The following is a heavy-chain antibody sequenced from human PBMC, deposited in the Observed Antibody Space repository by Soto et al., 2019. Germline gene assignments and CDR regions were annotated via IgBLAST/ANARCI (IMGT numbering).Heavy chain of an antibody. D-gene: IGHD1-26*01. Sequence: SVKVSCKASGGTFSSYTISWVRQAPGQGLEWMGRIIPILGIANYAQKFQGRVTITADKSTSTAYMELSSLRSEDTAVYYCAREGKEPGGAGYYYDYMDVWGKGTTVTVSS. CDR2: IIPILGIA. J-gene: IGHJ6*03. CDR1: GGTFSSYT. CDR3: AREGKEPGGAGYYYDYMDV. V-gene: IGHV1-69*04.